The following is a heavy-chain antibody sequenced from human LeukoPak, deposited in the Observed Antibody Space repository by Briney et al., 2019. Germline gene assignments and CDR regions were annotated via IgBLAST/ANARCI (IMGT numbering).Heavy chain of an antibody. J-gene: IGHJ3*01. CDR1: GYRFSAYW. CDR3: ARPNITSYYDSRGYDAFDV. V-gene: IGHV5-51*01. D-gene: IGHD3-22*01. Sequence: GESLKISCKGSGYRFSAYWIAWVRQMPGKGLEWMGIIYPDDSDTRYSPSFKGQVTISADESVSTAYLQWSSLKASDTAMYFCARPNITSYYDSRGYDAFDVWGQGTIVTVSS. CDR2: IYPDDSDT.